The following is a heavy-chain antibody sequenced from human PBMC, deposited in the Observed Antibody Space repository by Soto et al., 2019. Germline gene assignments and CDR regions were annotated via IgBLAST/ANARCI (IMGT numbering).Heavy chain of an antibody. CDR2: IKGTTDGKAT. V-gene: IGHV3-15*01. CDR3: ARDQLIAVAGPADY. Sequence: GGSLRLSCAASGFTFRNAWMSWVRQAPGKGLEWVGRIKGTTDGKATDYAAPVKGRFSVSSDDSKTTLYLQMNSLKIEDTAVYYCARDQLIAVAGPADYWGQGTLVTVSS. J-gene: IGHJ4*02. CDR1: GFTFRNAW. D-gene: IGHD6-19*01.